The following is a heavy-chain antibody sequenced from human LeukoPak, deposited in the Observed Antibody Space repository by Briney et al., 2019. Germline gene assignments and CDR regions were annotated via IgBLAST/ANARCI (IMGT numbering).Heavy chain of an antibody. CDR2: MNPNSGNT. D-gene: IGHD1-26*01. CDR3: ASSKSGSYSVDY. V-gene: IGHV1-8*01. J-gene: IGHJ4*02. Sequence: ASVKVSCMASGYTFTSYDINWVRQATGQGLEWMGWMNPNSGNTGYAQKFQGRVTMTRDTSTSTVYMELSSLRSEDTAVYYCASSKSGSYSVDYWGQGTLVTVSS. CDR1: GYTFTSYD.